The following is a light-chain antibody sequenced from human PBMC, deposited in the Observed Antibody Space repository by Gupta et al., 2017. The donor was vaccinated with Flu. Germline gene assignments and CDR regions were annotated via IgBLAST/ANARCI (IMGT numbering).Light chain of an antibody. CDR2: QEN. Sequence: FMLPQPHSVSESPGRTVTISCTRSSGSVGSNYVQWYQQRPGSFPTTVLSQENQRPSGVPDRFSGYTDSSSTSASLTISGRHTEDEAYYYCQWDDSSSHWVFGGGTKLTVL. CDR3: QWDDSSSHWV. V-gene: IGLV6-57*01. CDR1: SGSVGSNY. J-gene: IGLJ3*02.